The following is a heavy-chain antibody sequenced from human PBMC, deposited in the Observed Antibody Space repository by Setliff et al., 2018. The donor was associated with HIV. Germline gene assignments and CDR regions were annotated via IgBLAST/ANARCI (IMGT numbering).Heavy chain of an antibody. Sequence: ASVKVSCKISGYTLTELSIHWVRQAPGKGLEWMGGFVPEHSETIYAQKFQGRVTMTEDPSTDTAFMELSGLTSEDTAVYYCATLGDLLGRRASTVTVYYYYLDVWGNGTTVTVSS. J-gene: IGHJ6*03. V-gene: IGHV1-24*01. CDR1: GYTLTELS. CDR2: FVPEHSET. D-gene: IGHD4-17*01. CDR3: ATLGDLLGRRASTVTVYYYYLDV.